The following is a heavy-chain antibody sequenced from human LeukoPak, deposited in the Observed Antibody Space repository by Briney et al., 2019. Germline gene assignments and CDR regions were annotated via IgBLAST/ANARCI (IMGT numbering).Heavy chain of an antibody. CDR3: ARRSQLGRVDY. CDR2: IYYSGST. CDR1: GCSISSYY. D-gene: IGHD2-2*01. J-gene: IGHJ4*02. V-gene: IGHV4-59*08. Sequence: TSETLSLTCTVSGCSISSYYWSWIRQPPGKGLEWIGYIYYSGSTNYNPSLKSRVTISVDTSKNQFSLKLSSVTAADTAVYYCARRSQLGRVDYWGQGTLVTVSS.